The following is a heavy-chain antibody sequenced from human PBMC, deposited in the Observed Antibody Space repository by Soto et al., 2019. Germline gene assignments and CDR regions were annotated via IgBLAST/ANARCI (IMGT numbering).Heavy chain of an antibody. CDR3: ARDDCSGGSCYYDY. CDR1: GYTFTSYG. Sequence: ASVKVSCKASGYTFTSYGISWVRQAPGQGLEWMGWISVYNGNTDYAQKIQGRVTMTTDTSTNTTYMDQRRLKTDDTAVYYCARDDCSGGSCYYDYWGQGTLVTVSS. V-gene: IGHV1-18*01. CDR2: ISVYNGNT. J-gene: IGHJ4*02. D-gene: IGHD2-15*01.